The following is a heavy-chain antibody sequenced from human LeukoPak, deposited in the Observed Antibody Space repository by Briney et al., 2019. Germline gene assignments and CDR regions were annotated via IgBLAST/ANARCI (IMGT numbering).Heavy chain of an antibody. CDR3: ARRGYSYETYYFDY. V-gene: IGHV4-59*08. Sequence: SETLSLTCTISGGSISSYYWSWIRQPPGKGLEWIGHISYTGSTNYNPSLKSRVTISIDTSKNQFSLKLSSVTAADTAVYYCARRGYSYETYYFDYWGQGALVTVSS. D-gene: IGHD5-18*01. CDR1: GGSISSYY. J-gene: IGHJ4*02. CDR2: ISYTGST.